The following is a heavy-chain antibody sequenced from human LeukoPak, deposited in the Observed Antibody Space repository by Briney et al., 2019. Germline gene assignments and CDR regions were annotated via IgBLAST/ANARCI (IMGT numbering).Heavy chain of an antibody. CDR2: IYPGDSNT. CDR3: ARTGQGSSWYYFDY. CDR1: GYSFATNW. D-gene: IGHD6-13*01. Sequence: GESLKISCRGSGYSFATNWIGWVRQRPGKGPEWMGIIYPGDSNTKYDPSFQGQVIISVDKSISTAYLQWSSLKASDTAMYYCARTGQGSSWYYFDYWGQGTLVTVSS. J-gene: IGHJ4*02. V-gene: IGHV5-51*01.